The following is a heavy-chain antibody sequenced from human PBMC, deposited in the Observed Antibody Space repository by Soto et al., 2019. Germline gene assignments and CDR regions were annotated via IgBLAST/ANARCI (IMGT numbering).Heavy chain of an antibody. CDR3: AVQGYGGNPGAFDI. CDR1: GGTFSSYA. Sequence: QVQLVQSGAEVKKPGSSVKVSCKASGGTFSSYAISWLRQAPGQGLEWMGGIIPIFGTANYAQKFQGRVTMTADESTSTAYVELSSVRSEYTAVYYCAVQGYGGNPGAFDIWGEVTMVTVSS. V-gene: IGHV1-69*01. CDR2: IIPIFGTA. D-gene: IGHD4-17*01. J-gene: IGHJ3*02.